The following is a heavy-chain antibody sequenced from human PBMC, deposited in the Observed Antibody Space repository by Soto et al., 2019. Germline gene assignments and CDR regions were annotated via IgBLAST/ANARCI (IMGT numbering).Heavy chain of an antibody. CDR1: GGSISNYY. D-gene: IGHD3-3*01. V-gene: IGHV4-59*08. Sequence: SETLSLTCTVSGGSISNYYWSWIRQPPGKGLEWIGYIHYSGNTKYNPSLKSRVTISADTSKNQFSLKLSSVTAADTAVYYCARGHYDFWSGYFDTIDYWGQGTLVTVSS. J-gene: IGHJ4*02. CDR3: ARGHYDFWSGYFDTIDY. CDR2: IHYSGNT.